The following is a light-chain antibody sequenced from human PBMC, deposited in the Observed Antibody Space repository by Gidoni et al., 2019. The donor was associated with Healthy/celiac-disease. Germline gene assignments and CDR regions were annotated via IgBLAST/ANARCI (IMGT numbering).Light chain of an antibody. V-gene: IGLV2-14*01. CDR3: SSYTSSSTLWV. J-gene: IGLJ3*02. Sequence: AVTQPDYVSGSPGRSITISCTGTSSDVGGYNYVSWYQQHPGKAPKLMIYEVSHRPSVVSNRLSGSNPGNTASLTISVLQAEDEADYYCSSYTSSSTLWVFGVGTKLT. CDR2: EVS. CDR1: SSDVGGYNY.